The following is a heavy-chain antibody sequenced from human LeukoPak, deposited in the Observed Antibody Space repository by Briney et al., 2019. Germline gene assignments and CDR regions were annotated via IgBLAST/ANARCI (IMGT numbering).Heavy chain of an antibody. CDR3: ARGRQLGISFGG. CDR2: IIPIFGTA. J-gene: IGHJ4*02. CDR1: GGTFSSYA. D-gene: IGHD7-27*01. V-gene: IGHV1-69*06. Sequence: ASVKVSCKASGGTFSSYAISWVRQAPGQGLEWMGGIIPIFGTANYAQKFQGRVTITADKSTSTAYMELSSLRSEDTAVYYCARGRQLGISFGGWGQGTLVTVSS.